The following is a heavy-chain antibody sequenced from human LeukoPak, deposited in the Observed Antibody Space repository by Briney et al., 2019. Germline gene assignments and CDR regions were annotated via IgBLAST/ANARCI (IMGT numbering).Heavy chain of an antibody. J-gene: IGHJ6*03. CDR3: ARERIVVVTAGYMDV. D-gene: IGHD2-21*02. CDR1: GFTFDDYG. V-gene: IGHV3-20*04. Sequence: PGGSLRLSCAASGFTFDDYGMSWVRQAPGKGLEWVSGINWNGGSTGYADSVKGRFTISRDNAKNSLYLQMNSLRAEGTALYYCARERIVVVTAGYMDVWGKGTTVTVSS. CDR2: INWNGGST.